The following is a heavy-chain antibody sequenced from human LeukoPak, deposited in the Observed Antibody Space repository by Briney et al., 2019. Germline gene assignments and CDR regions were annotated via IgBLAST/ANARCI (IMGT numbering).Heavy chain of an antibody. CDR3: AQSLAGRTYYYYMDA. J-gene: IGHJ6*03. D-gene: IGHD6-6*01. V-gene: IGHV1-8*01. CDR1: GYSFTTFH. Sequence: ASVKVSCKASGYSFTTFHINWVRQATGQGLEWMGWMSPTSGNTGYAEKLQGRVTMTRNTSIDTAYMELSSLKSEDTAVYDCAQSLAGRTYYYYMDAWGSGTTVTVSS. CDR2: MSPTSGNT.